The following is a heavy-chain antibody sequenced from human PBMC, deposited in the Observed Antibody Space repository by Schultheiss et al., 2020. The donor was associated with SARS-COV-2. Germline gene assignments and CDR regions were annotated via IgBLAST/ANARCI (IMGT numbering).Heavy chain of an antibody. CDR2: MYYSGST. J-gene: IGHJ4*02. Sequence: SCTVSGGTISSNYWNWIRQPPGKGLEWIGYMYYSGSTNYNPSLKSRVTISGDTSKNQFSLKLSSVTAADTAVYYCARDYGFGSGHFDYWGQGTLVTVSS. CDR1: GGTISSNY. D-gene: IGHD3-10*01. V-gene: IGHV4-59*01. CDR3: ARDYGFGSGHFDY.